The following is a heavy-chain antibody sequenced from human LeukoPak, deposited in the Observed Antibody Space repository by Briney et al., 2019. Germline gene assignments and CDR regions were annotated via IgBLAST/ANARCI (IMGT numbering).Heavy chain of an antibody. CDR2: ISWNSGSI. V-gene: IGHV3-9*01. J-gene: IGHJ4*02. D-gene: IGHD2-8*01. CDR3: AREGMVYASDY. CDR1: GFTFDDYA. Sequence: PGGSLRLSCAASGFTFDDYAMHWVRQGPGKGLEWVSGISWNSGSIGYADSVKGRFTISRDNAKNSLYLQMNSLRAEDTAVYYCAREGMVYASDYWGQGTLVTVSS.